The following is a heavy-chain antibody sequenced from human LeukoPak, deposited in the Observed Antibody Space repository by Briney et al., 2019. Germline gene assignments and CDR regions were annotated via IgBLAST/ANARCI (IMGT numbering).Heavy chain of an antibody. D-gene: IGHD6-13*01. Sequence: GRSLRLSCAASGFTFSSYAMSWVRQAPGKGLEWVSAISGSGGSTYYADSVKGRFTISRDNSKNTLYLQMNSLRAEDTAVYYCASISGWSNGDFDYWGQGTLVTVSS. J-gene: IGHJ4*02. CDR2: ISGSGGST. V-gene: IGHV3-23*01. CDR3: ASISGWSNGDFDY. CDR1: GFTFSSYA.